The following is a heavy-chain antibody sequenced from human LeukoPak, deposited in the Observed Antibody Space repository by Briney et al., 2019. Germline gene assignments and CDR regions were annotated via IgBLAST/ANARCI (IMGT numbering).Heavy chain of an antibody. CDR2: IGGSGAGT. J-gene: IGHJ4*02. CDR1: GFTFQKYG. V-gene: IGHV3-23*01. CDR3: TKGGWGESLVVVAARL. D-gene: IGHD2-15*01. Sequence: GASLRLSCAASGFTFQKYGMNWVRQAPGKGLEWVSGIGGSGAGTFYADSVKGRFTISRDNSKNTLYLQMNSLRVEDTAIYYCTKGGWGESLVVVAARLRGQGTLVSVSS.